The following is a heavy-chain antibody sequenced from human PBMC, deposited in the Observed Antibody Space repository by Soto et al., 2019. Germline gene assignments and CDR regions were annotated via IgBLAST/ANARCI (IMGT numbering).Heavy chain of an antibody. CDR3: ARGLRSVLDY. CDR2: ISNDQNSK. CDR1: GFTVRNFG. J-gene: IGHJ4*02. Sequence: GCSLRLFCVASGFTVRNFGMHWVRRARGKGVEGVAVISNDQNSKQYADSVRGRFAIARDNSKDTLYLHVPRLRAEDTAIYYCARGLRSVLDYWGQGALVTAS. V-gene: IGHV3-33*05.